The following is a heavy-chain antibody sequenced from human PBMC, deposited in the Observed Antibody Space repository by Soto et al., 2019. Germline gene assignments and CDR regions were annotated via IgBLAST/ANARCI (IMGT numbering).Heavy chain of an antibody. D-gene: IGHD3-10*01. CDR2: IDNAGGT. V-gene: IGHV3-23*01. CDR1: GFTFSFYS. J-gene: IGHJ4*02. CDR3: AKDYPRSGSPGLEFDY. Sequence: GGSLRLSCVASGFTFSFYSMSWVRQAPGKGLEWVSAIDNAGGTSYADSVKGRFTISRDNSKNTLYLQMNSLRAEDTAVYYCAKDYPRSGSPGLEFDYWGQGTLVTVSS.